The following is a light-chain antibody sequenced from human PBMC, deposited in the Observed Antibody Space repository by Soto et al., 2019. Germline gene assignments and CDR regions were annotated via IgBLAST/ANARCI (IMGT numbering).Light chain of an antibody. V-gene: IGLV2-11*01. J-gene: IGLJ1*01. CDR3: CSYAGSYTYV. Sequence: QSVRNQPLSVYGFHGQSVSIFCTGTSSDVGGYNYVSWYQQHPGKAPKLMIYDVSKRPSGVPDRFSGSKSGNTASLTISGLQAEDEADYYCCSYAGSYTYVFGTGTKVTV. CDR1: SSDVGGYNY. CDR2: DVS.